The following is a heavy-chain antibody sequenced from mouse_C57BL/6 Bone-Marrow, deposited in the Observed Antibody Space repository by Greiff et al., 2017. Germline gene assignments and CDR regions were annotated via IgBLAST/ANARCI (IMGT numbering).Heavy chain of an antibody. Sequence: DVMLVESGGGLVKPGGSLKLSCAASGFTFSSYAMSWVRQTPEKRLEWVATISDGGSYTNYPDNVKGRFTISRDNAKNNLYLQMSHLKSEDTAMYYCARITTVVAPFDYWGQGTTLTVSS. V-gene: IGHV5-4*03. CDR2: ISDGGSYT. J-gene: IGHJ2*01. CDR3: ARITTVVAPFDY. D-gene: IGHD1-1*01. CDR1: GFTFSSYA.